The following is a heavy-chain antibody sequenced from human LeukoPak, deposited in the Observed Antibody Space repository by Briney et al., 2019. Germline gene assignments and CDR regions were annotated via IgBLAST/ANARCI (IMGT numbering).Heavy chain of an antibody. D-gene: IGHD6-19*01. CDR2: ISGSGGST. V-gene: IGHV3-23*01. J-gene: IGHJ4*02. Sequence: GGSLRLSCAASGFTFSSYAMSWVRQAPGKGLEGVPAISGSGGSTYYADSVKGRFTISRDNSKNTLYLQMNSLRAEDTAVYYCAKQEAVAGTGYFDYWGQGTLVTVSS. CDR1: GFTFSSYA. CDR3: AKQEAVAGTGYFDY.